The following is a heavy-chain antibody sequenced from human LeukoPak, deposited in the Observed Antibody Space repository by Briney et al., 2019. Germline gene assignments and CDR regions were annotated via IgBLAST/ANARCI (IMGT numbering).Heavy chain of an antibody. J-gene: IGHJ4*02. Sequence: SETLSLTCAVYGGSFSGYYWSWIRQPPGKGLEWIGEINHSGSTNYNPSLKSRVTISVDTSKNQFSLKLSSVTAADTAVYCCAASSGWYMCWGQGTLVTVSS. CDR2: INHSGST. CDR3: AASSGWYMC. V-gene: IGHV4-34*01. CDR1: GGSFSGYY. D-gene: IGHD6-19*01.